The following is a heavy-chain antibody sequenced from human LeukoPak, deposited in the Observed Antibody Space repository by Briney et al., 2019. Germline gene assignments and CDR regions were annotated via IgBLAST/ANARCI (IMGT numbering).Heavy chain of an antibody. J-gene: IGHJ4*02. CDR2: INGGNGKT. CDR1: GYTFTDYA. Sequence: ASVNVSCKASGYTFTDYAVHWVRQAPGQSLEWMGYINGGNGKTEYSQKFQGRLTITRDISATTAYMELSSLRSEDTAVYYCVRDGGYQLLVIWGRGTLITVAS. V-gene: IGHV1-3*01. D-gene: IGHD2-2*01. CDR3: VRDGGYQLLVI.